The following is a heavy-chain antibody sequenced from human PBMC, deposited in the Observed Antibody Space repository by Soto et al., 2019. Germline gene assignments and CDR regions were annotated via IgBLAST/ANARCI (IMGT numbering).Heavy chain of an antibody. D-gene: IGHD3-10*01. CDR2: IKNDGSEQ. Sequence: LLGGSLRLSCAASGFTFSTYYMTWVRQAPGKGLEWVASIKNDGSEQYYVDSVKGRFTISRDNAKNSLYLQMNSLRAGDTALYYCSRENWFQDYWGQGTRVTV. J-gene: IGHJ4*02. CDR3: SRENWFQDY. CDR1: GFTFSTYY. V-gene: IGHV3-7*03.